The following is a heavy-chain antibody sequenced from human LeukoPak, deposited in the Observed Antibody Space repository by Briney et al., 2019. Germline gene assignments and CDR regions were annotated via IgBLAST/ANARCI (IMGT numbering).Heavy chain of an antibody. Sequence: SETLSLTRAVSGGSFSGYYWNWIRQAPGKGLEWIGQIDHSGSTNYNPSLKSRVTISQDTSKDQIFLKVTSVTAADTAVYYCANGGPNYYSGYWGEGSLVTVSS. CDR3: ANGGPNYYSGY. J-gene: IGHJ4*02. D-gene: IGHD3-22*01. CDR1: GGSFSGYY. CDR2: IDHSGST. V-gene: IGHV4-34*01.